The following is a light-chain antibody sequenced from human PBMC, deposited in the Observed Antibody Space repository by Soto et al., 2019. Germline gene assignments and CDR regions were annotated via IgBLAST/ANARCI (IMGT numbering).Light chain of an antibody. CDR3: SSYAGSSTFYV. CDR2: EGS. J-gene: IGLJ1*01. CDR1: SSDVASYNL. V-gene: IGLV2-23*01. Sequence: QSVLAQPASVSGSPGQSITISCTGTSSDVASYNLVSWYQQLPGKAPKLMIYEGSKRPSGVSNRFSGSKSGNTASLTISGLQAEDEADYYCSSYAGSSTFYVFGTGTKVT.